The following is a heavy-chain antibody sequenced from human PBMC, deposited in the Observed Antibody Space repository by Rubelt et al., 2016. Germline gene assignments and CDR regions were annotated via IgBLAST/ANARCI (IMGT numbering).Heavy chain of an antibody. CDR1: GFTFSSYW. D-gene: IGHD3-10*01. CDR2: IDSDGSST. J-gene: IGHJ4*02. CDR3: ARVVYGSGDY. Sequence: EVQLVESGGGLVQPGGSLRLSCAASGFTFSSYWMHWVRQAPGKGLVWVSRIDSDGSSTSYAASVMGRFTISRDNAKNTLYLQMNSLRAEDTAVYYCARVVYGSGDYWGQGTLVTVSS. V-gene: IGHV3-74*01.